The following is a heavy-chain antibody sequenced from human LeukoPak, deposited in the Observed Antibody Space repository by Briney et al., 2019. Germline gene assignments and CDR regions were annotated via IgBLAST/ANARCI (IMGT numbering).Heavy chain of an antibody. CDR1: GFTFSSYG. CDR2: ISGSGGST. V-gene: IGHV3-23*01. CDR3: AKDKSGSYSY. Sequence: GGTLRLSCAASGFTFSSYGMSWVRQAPGKGLEWVSAISGSGGSTYYADSVKGRFTISRDNSKNTLYLQMNSLRAEDTAVYYCAKDKSGSYSYWGQGTLVTVSS. D-gene: IGHD1-26*01. J-gene: IGHJ4*02.